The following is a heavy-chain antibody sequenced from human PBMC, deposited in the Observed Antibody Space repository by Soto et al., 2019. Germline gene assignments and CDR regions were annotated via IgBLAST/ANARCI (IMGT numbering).Heavy chain of an antibody. CDR3: AKDHPHSYGVYYFDY. CDR1: GGSISNYY. V-gene: IGHV4-59*01. J-gene: IGHJ4*02. D-gene: IGHD5-18*01. CDR2: IYSSGST. Sequence: PSGTLSLTCAVSGGSISNYYWSWIRQPPGKGLEWIGYIYSSGSTHYNPSLQSRVTISADTSKNQVSLKVNSVTAADTAMYYCAKDHPHSYGVYYFDYWGQGTPVTVSS.